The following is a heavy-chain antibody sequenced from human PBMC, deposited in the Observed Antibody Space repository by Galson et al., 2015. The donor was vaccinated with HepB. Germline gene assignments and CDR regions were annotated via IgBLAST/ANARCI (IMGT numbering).Heavy chain of an antibody. D-gene: IGHD3-10*01. CDR2: ISCSSAYT. CDR1: GFIFSRYS. J-gene: IGHJ4*02. CDR3: AREVRGQMVTVGIFDA. Sequence: SLRLSCAASGFIFSRYSMNWVRQAPGKGLEWVSSISCSSAYTYYADSVTGRFTIPRDNTKNSLSLQMNRLRAADTAVYYCAREVRGQMVTVGIFDAWGQGTRVTVSS. V-gene: IGHV3-21*01.